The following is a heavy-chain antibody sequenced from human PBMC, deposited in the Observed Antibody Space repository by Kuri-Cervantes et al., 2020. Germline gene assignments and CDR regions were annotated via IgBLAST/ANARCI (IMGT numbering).Heavy chain of an antibody. J-gene: IGHJ6*03. CDR3: ATALRGYCSGGSCYTLGVYYMDV. V-gene: IGHV1-69*13. CDR2: IIPIFGTA. Sequence: SVKVSCKASGGTFSSYAISWVRQAPGQGLEWMGGIIPIFGTANYAQKFQDRVTITADESTSTAYMELSSLRSGDTAVYYCATALRGYCSGGSCYTLGVYYMDVWGKGTTVTVSS. CDR1: GGTFSSYA. D-gene: IGHD2-15*01.